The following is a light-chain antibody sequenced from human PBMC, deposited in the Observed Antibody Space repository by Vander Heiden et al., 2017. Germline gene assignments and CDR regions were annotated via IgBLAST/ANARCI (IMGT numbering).Light chain of an antibody. Sequence: DIVMTQSPDSLAVSLGERAPINCNSSQSVLYISNNNNYLAWYQQKPGQPPKLLIYWASTRESGVPDRFSGSGSGTDFTLTISSLQAEDVAVYYCQQYYSTPYTFGQGTKLEIK. CDR1: QSVLYISNNNNY. CDR2: WAS. CDR3: QQYYSTPYT. J-gene: IGKJ2*01. V-gene: IGKV4-1*01.